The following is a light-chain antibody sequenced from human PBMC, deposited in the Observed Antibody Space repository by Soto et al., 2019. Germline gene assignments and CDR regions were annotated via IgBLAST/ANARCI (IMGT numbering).Light chain of an antibody. Sequence: IQMTQSPSSLSASVGDRVTITCRASQSISNYLNWYQQKPGKAPKLLISATSTLQSGVPSRFSGSGSGTDFALTISSLQPEDFATYYCQQTYSLSWTFGQGTEVEIK. CDR2: ATS. V-gene: IGKV1-39*01. CDR1: QSISNY. CDR3: QQTYSLSWT. J-gene: IGKJ1*01.